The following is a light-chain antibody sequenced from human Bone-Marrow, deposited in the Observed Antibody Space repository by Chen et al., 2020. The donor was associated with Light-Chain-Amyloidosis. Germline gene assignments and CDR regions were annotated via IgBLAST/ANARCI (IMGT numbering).Light chain of an antibody. J-gene: IGLJ1*01. CDR2: EVT. V-gene: IGLV2-14*01. CDR3: SSYTITNTLV. Sequence: QSALTQPASVSGSPGQSITISCTGTSSDVGGDNHASWYQQHPDKAPKLMIYEVTNRPSWVPDRFSGSKSDNTASLTISGLQTEDEADYVCSSYTITNTLVFGSGTRVTVL. CDR1: SSDVGGDNH.